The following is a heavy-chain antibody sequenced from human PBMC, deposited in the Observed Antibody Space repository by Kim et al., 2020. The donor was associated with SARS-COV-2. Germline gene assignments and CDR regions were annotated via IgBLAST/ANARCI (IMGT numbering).Heavy chain of an antibody. CDR1: GFSFRSNW. Sequence: GGSLRLSCEASGFSFRSNWMSRVRQALGKGLEWVPSKKPDGGGLYYVDSVKGRFTFSRDDPKKSLFPQLSNLGTEDTAVYYCARARWAGSRRGHFDYWGQGTPVTVSS. CDR3: ARARWAGSRRGHFDY. J-gene: IGHJ4*02. V-gene: IGHV3-7*03. CDR2: KKPDGGGL. D-gene: IGHD1-26*01.